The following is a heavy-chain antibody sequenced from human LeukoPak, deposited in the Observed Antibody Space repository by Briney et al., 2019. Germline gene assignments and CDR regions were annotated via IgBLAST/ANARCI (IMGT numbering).Heavy chain of an antibody. J-gene: IGHJ5*02. Sequence: SETLSLTCTVSGGSISTSNYYWGWIRQPPGKGLEWIGNIFYSGSTYYNPSLKSRVTISVDTSKNQFSLKLSSVTAADTAVYYCARESGSYYGSGSYSLFDPWGQGTLVTVSS. CDR3: ARESGSYYGSGSYSLFDP. V-gene: IGHV4-39*07. CDR2: IFYSGST. D-gene: IGHD3-10*01. CDR1: GGSISTSNYY.